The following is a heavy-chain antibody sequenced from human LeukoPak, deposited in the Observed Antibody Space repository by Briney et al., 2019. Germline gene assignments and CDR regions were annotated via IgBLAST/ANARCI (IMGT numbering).Heavy chain of an antibody. CDR3: AKVGYGDTYFDY. V-gene: IGHV3-23*01. CDR2: VSGSGRVT. D-gene: IGHD4-17*01. J-gene: IGHJ4*02. CDR1: GFTFGTYV. Sequence: GGSLRLSCVASGFTFGTYVMSWVRQAPGKGLKWVSSVSGSGRVTYYSDSVKGRFTISRDNSKNTLYLQMNSLRAEDTAVYYCAKVGYGDTYFDYWGQGTLVTVSS.